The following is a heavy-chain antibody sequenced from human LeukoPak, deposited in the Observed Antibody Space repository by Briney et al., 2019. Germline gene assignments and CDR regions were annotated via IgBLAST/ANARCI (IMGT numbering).Heavy chain of an antibody. V-gene: IGHV3-9*01. CDR3: AKDIYGSSWSDAFDI. J-gene: IGHJ3*02. CDR2: ISWNSGSI. Sequence: PGGSLRLSCAASGFTFDDYAMHWVRQAPGKGLEWVSGISWNSGSIGYVDSVKGRFTISRDNAKNSLYLQMNSLRVEDTALYYCAKDIYGSSWSDAFDIWGQGTMVTVSS. D-gene: IGHD6-13*01. CDR1: GFTFDDYA.